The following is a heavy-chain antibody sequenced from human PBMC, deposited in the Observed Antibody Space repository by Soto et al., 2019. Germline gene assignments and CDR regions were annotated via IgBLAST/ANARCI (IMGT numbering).Heavy chain of an antibody. Sequence: PSETLSLTCTVSGGSISRYYWSWIRQPPGKGLEWIGYIYYSGSTNYNPSLKSRVTISVDTSKNQFSLKLSSVTAADTAVYYCARANILTGYAFGIWGQGTMVTVSS. CDR3: ARANILTGYAFGI. V-gene: IGHV4-59*01. CDR1: GGSISRYY. D-gene: IGHD3-9*01. CDR2: IYYSGST. J-gene: IGHJ3*02.